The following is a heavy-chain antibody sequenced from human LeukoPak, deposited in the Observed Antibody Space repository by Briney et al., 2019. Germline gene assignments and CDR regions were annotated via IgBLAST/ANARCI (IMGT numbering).Heavy chain of an antibody. CDR1: GFTFSSYW. V-gene: IGHV3-7*01. CDR2: IKQDGSEK. J-gene: IGHJ4*02. Sequence: GGSLRLSCAASGFTFSSYWMSWVRQAPGKGLEWVANIKQDGSEKYYVDSVKGRFTISRENAKNSLYLQMNSLRGEDTAVYYCVRDWGGGDDYWGQGTLVTVSS. CDR3: VRDWGGGDDY. D-gene: IGHD3-10*01.